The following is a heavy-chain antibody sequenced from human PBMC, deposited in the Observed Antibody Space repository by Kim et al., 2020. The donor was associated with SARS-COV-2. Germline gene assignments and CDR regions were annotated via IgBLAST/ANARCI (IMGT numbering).Heavy chain of an antibody. V-gene: IGHV3-21*01. CDR2: ISSSSSYI. D-gene: IGHD3-16*01. CDR1: GFTFSSYS. Sequence: GGSLRLSCAASGFTFSSYSMNWVRQAPGKGLEWVSSISSSSSYIYYADSVKGRFTISRDNAKNSLYLQMNSLRAEDTAVYYCARDRLSRALFDYWGQGTLVTVSS. CDR3: ARDRLSRALFDY. J-gene: IGHJ4*02.